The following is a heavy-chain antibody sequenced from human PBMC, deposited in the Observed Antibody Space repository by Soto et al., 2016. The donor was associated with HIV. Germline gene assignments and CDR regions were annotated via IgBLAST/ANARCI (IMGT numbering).Heavy chain of an antibody. D-gene: IGHD3-10*01. J-gene: IGHJ6*02. Sequence: EVQLVESGGGVVRPGESLRLSCAASGFTFDDYGMSWVRQAPGKGLEWVSGINWNGGSTGYVDSVKGRFTIFRDNAKNSLYLQMNSLRVEDTALYYCARDRGYYYGSGSSKAVYYYGMDVWGQGTTVTVSS. CDR3: ARDRGYYYGSGSSKAVYYYGMDV. CDR2: INWNGGST. CDR1: GFTFDDYG. V-gene: IGHV3-20*04.